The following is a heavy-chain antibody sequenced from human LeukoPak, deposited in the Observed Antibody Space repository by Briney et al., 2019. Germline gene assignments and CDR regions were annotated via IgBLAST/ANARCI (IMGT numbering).Heavy chain of an antibody. CDR1: GYSITTGYF. Sequence: SETLSLTCTVSGYSITTGYFWAWIRQPPGKGLEWIGSISHGAGTYYSPSLKSRVTMSLDTSKNQFSVSLNSVTAADTAVYYCARDHDVWVAPYFDYWGQGNLVSVSP. CDR3: ARDHDVWVAPYFDY. CDR2: ISHGAGT. J-gene: IGHJ4*02. D-gene: IGHD5-12*01. V-gene: IGHV4-38-2*02.